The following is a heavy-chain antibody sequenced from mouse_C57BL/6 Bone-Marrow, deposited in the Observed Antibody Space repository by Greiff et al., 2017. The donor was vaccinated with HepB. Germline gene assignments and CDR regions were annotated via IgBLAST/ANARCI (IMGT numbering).Heavy chain of an antibody. V-gene: IGHV1-81*01. CDR2: IYPRSGNT. D-gene: IGHD1-1*01. J-gene: IGHJ2*01. CDR3: ARLRDYYGSSSLYYFDY. CDR1: GYTFTSYG. Sequence: QVQLQQSGAELARPGASVKLSCKASGYTFTSYGISWVKQRTGQGLEWIGEIYPRSGNTYYNEKFKGKATLTADKSSSTAYMALRSLTSEDSAVYFCARLRDYYGSSSLYYFDYWGQGTTLTVSS.